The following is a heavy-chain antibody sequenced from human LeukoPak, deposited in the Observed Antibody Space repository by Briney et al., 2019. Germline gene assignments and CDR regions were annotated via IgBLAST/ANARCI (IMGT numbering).Heavy chain of an antibody. V-gene: IGHV3-23*01. J-gene: IGHJ5*02. Sequence: GGSLRLSCAASVFTFSSYAMSWVRQAPGKGLEWVSPISGSGNSTYYADPVKGRFTISRDNSKNTLYLQMNSLRAEDTAVYYCAKHRTEGSSEWFDPWGQGTLVIVSS. CDR3: AKHRTEGSSEWFDP. CDR2: ISGSGNST. D-gene: IGHD2-2*01. CDR1: VFTFSSYA.